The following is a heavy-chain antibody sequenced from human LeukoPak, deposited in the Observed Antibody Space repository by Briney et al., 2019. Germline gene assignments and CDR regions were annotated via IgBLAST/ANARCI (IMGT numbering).Heavy chain of an antibody. J-gene: IGHJ6*02. CDR3: ARHLYPSTRYFDWLPNYYYGMDV. CDR1: GGSNSSYY. V-gene: IGHV4-59*08. D-gene: IGHD3-9*01. CDR2: IYYSGST. Sequence: SETLSLTCTVSGGSNSSYYWSWIRQPPGKGLEWIGYIYYSGSTNYNPSLKSRVTISVDTSKNQFSLKLSSVTAADTAVYYCARHLYPSTRYFDWLPNYYYGMDVWGQGTTVTVSS.